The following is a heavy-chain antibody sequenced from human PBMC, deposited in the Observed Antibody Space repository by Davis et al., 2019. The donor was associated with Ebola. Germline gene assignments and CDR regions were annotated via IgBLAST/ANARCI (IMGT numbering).Heavy chain of an antibody. D-gene: IGHD3-10*01. CDR3: ARHGQYYYGSGSSDLDY. CDR2: IDPSDSYT. J-gene: IGHJ4*02. V-gene: IGHV5-10-1*01. CDR1: GYSFTSYW. Sequence: GESLKISCKGSGYSFTSYWISWVRQMPGKGLEWMGRIDPSDSYTNYSPSFQGHVTISADKSISTAYLQWSSLKASDTAMYYCARHGQYYYGSGSSDLDYWGQGTLVTVSS.